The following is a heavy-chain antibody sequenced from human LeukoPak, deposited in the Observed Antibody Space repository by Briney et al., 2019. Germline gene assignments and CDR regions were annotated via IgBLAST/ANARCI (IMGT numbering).Heavy chain of an antibody. CDR2: IYPGDSDT. CDR1: GYSFTSYW. J-gene: IGHJ6*02. V-gene: IGHV5-51*01. CDR3: ARVPSAYYYYYGMDV. Sequence: GESLKISCKGSGYSFTSYWIGWVRQMPGKGLEWMGIIYPGDSDTRYSPSFQGQVTISADKSISTAYLQWSSLKASDTVMYYCARVPSAYYYYYGMDVWGQGTTVTVSS.